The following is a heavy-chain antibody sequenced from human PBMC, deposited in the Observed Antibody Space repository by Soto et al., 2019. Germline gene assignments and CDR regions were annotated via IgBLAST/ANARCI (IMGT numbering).Heavy chain of an antibody. J-gene: IGHJ4*02. CDR2: TYSRSKWYN. V-gene: IGHV6-1*01. CDR3: AKGDNLGPKTGYAFDH. D-gene: IGHD5-12*01. CDR1: GDSVSSNTAS. Sequence: QVQLQQSGPGLVRPSQTLSLTCAISGDSVSSNTASWNWVRQSPSRGLAWLGRTYSRSKWYNDYAVSVKSRIIINPDTSKNQFSLQLNAVTPEDTAVYYCAKGDNLGPKTGYAFDHWGQGILVTVSS.